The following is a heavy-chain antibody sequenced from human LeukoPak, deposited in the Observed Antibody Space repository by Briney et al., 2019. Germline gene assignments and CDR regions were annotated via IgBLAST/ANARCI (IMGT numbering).Heavy chain of an antibody. J-gene: IGHJ3*02. CDR1: GFIFTDYG. Sequence: GGSLRLSCAASGFIFTDYGMHWVRQAPGKGLVWVSRINSDGSSTSYADSVKGRFTISRDNAKNTLYLQMNSLRAEDTAVYYCAREMATDFDIWGQGTMVTVSS. CDR2: INSDGSST. V-gene: IGHV3-74*01. CDR3: AREMATDFDI. D-gene: IGHD5-24*01.